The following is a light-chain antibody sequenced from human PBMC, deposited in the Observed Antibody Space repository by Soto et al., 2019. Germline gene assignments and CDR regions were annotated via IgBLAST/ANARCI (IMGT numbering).Light chain of an antibody. CDR2: EVS. Sequence: QSALTQPPSASGSPGQSVTISCTGTSSDIGTYDYVSWYQHLPDKAPKLIIYEVSKRPSGVPDRFSGSKSGNTASLTISGLQAEDEADYYCTSYTAFSTDILFGGGTQLTVL. CDR3: TSYTAFSTDIL. J-gene: IGLJ2*01. V-gene: IGLV2-8*01. CDR1: SSDIGTYDY.